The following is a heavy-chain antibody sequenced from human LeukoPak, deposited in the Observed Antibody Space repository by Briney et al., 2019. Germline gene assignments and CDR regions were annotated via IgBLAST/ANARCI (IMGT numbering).Heavy chain of an antibody. V-gene: IGHV3-23*01. J-gene: IGHJ4*02. D-gene: IGHD6-19*01. CDR2: ISGSGGST. CDR3: AARPTSAAVAPSDY. Sequence: GGSLRLSCAASGFTSDCCAMSWVRQAPGKGLEWVSAISGSGGSTYYADSVKGRFTISRDNSKNTLYLQMDSLRAEDTATYYCAARPTSAAVAPSDYWGQGTLVTVSS. CDR1: GFTSDCCA.